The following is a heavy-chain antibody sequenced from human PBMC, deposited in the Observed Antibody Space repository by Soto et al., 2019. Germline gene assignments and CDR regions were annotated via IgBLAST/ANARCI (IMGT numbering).Heavy chain of an antibody. V-gene: IGHV3-48*01. CDR3: HKYSGPLIMPAA. CDR1: GYTFDDYT. CDR2: ISIDSSSM. Sequence: GGSLRLSCSASGYTFDDYTMHGVRQAPGKGLEWVSQISIDSSSMDYADSVKGRFTISRDDPQNMAYLQMNSLKIEDTAVYYCHKYSGPLIMPAALGPGTLVTVSS. D-gene: IGHD1-26*01. J-gene: IGHJ5*02.